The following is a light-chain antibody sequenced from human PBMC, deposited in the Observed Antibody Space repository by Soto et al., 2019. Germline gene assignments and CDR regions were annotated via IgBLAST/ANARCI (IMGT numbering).Light chain of an antibody. CDR3: QQYHKWPLT. CDR1: QSVSSY. J-gene: IGKJ1*01. Sequence: EIVLTQSPATLSLCPWEIATLSCRASQSVSSYLAWYQQTPSQAPRLLIYGASTRATGIPVRFSGSASGTEFTLTISSLQSEDFTVYYCQQYHKWPLTFGQGTKVDIK. CDR2: GAS. V-gene: IGKV3-15*01.